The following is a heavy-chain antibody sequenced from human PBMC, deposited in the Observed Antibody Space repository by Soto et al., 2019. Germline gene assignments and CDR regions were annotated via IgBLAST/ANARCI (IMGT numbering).Heavy chain of an antibody. V-gene: IGHV4-4*02. CDR2: IYHSGST. J-gene: IGHJ2*01. CDR3: AAGQWLFRYFDL. Sequence: SETLSLTCAVSSGSISSSNWWSWVRQPPGKGLEWIGEIYHSGSTNYNPSLKSRVTISVDKSKNQFSLKLSSVTAADTAVYYCAAGQWLFRYFDLWGRGTLVTVSS. D-gene: IGHD6-19*01. CDR1: SGSISSSNW.